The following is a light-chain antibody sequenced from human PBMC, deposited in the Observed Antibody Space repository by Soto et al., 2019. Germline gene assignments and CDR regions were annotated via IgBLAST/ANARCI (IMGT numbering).Light chain of an antibody. Sequence: QSALTQPASVSGSPGQSIAISCTGTSSDVGSYDRVSWYQHHPGKAPTLMIYEVNKRPSGVSDRFSGSKSGNTASLTISGLQAEDEADYYCCSSVGGPTWVFAGGTKLTVL. V-gene: IGLV2-23*02. CDR3: CSSVGGPTWV. CDR1: SSDVGSYDR. J-gene: IGLJ3*02. CDR2: EVN.